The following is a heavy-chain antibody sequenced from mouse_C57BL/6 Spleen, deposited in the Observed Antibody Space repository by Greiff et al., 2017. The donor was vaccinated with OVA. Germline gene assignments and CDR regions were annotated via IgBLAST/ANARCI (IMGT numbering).Heavy chain of an antibody. CDR2: IDPSDSST. CDR3: ARFDYYGSSLSMDY. J-gene: IGHJ4*01. V-gene: IGHV1-50*01. CDR1: GYTFTSYW. Sequence: QVQLQQPGAELVKPGASVKLSCKASGYTFTSYWMQWVKQRPGQGLEWIGEIDPSDSSTNYNQKFKGKATLTVDTSSSTAYMQLSSLTSEDSAVYYCARFDYYGSSLSMDYWGQGTSVTVSS. D-gene: IGHD1-1*01.